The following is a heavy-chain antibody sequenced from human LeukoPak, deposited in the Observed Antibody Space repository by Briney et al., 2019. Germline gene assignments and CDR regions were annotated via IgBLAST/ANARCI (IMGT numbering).Heavy chain of an antibody. Sequence: GSSLRLSCAASGSTFISHGIDWVRQAPGKGLEWVGVIWYDGRKSDYAESVKGRFTISRDNSKNTVDLQMNSLRVEDTAVYYCARVSGHTSDFWGQGTLFTVSS. CDR2: IWYDGRKS. J-gene: IGHJ4*02. CDR1: GSTFISHG. D-gene: IGHD3-10*01. V-gene: IGHV3-33*01. CDR3: ARVSGHTSDF.